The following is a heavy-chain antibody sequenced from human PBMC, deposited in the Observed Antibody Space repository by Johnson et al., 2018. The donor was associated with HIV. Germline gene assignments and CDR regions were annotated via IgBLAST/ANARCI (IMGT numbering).Heavy chain of an antibody. D-gene: IGHD5-12*01. CDR1: GFTFDDYG. CDR2: LNWNGGST. CDR3: ARDFYAVVATPFIGSAFDI. J-gene: IGHJ3*02. V-gene: IGHV3-20*04. Sequence: EVQLVEPGGGLVQPGRSLRLSCTASGFTFDDYGLSCVRQAPGKGLEWVSGLNWNGGSTGHADSVKCRFTISRDNAKHSLYLQMNSLRAEDTALYYCARDFYAVVATPFIGSAFDIWGQGTMVTVSS.